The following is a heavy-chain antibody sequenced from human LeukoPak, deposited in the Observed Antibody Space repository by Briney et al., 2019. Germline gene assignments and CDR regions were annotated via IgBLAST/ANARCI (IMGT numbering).Heavy chain of an antibody. CDR2: ISTNGGGT. J-gene: IGHJ4*02. CDR1: GLPFSSYA. D-gene: IGHD2-15*01. Sequence: RAGGAMRLSCAATGLPFSSYAMHWVRQTPGKGLEYISSISTNGGGTYYANSVKGRFTISRDNSKNTLYLQMGSLIAEARAVYFCARYCNGVTCYSGYDYWGQGTLVTVSS. CDR3: ARYCNGVTCYSGYDY. V-gene: IGHV3-64*01.